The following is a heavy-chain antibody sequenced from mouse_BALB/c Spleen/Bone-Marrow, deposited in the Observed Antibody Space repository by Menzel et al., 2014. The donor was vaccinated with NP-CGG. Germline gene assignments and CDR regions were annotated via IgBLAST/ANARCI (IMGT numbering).Heavy chain of an antibody. CDR2: IDPANGNT. J-gene: IGHJ1*01. V-gene: IGHV14-3*02. CDR1: GFNIKDTY. Sequence: VQLQQSGAELVEPGASVKLSCTASGFNIKDTYMHWVEQRPEQGLEWIGRIDPANGNTKYDPKFQGKATITADTSSNTAYLQLSSLTSEDTAVYYCATMITDWYFDVWGAGTTVTVSS. D-gene: IGHD2-4*01. CDR3: ATMITDWYFDV.